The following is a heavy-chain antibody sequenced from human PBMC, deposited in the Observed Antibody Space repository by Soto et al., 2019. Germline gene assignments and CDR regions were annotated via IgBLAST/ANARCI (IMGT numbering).Heavy chain of an antibody. CDR1: CFTFSSYA. CDR2: IIGSGGST. J-gene: IGHJ4*02. D-gene: IGHD2-15*01. V-gene: IGHV3-23*01. Sequence: EVQLLESGGGLVQPGVSLRLSCAASCFTFSSYAMSLVLQAPGKGLEWVSAIIGSGGSTYYADSVKGRFTISRDNSNNTLSLQMNSLRAEDTAVYYCAKALWRDIVVVVAASSLDYWGQGTLVTVSS. CDR3: AKALWRDIVVVVAASSLDY.